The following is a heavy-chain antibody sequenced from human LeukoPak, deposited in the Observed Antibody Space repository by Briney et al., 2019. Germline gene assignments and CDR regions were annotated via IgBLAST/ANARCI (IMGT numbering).Heavy chain of an antibody. V-gene: IGHV3-48*04. Sequence: GGSLRLSCAASGFTFSSYSMNWVRQAPGKGLEWVSYISSSSSTIYYADSVKGPFTISRDNAKNSLYLQMNSLRAEDTAVYYCARGDIVVVPAAIFHYMDVWGKGTTVTVSS. D-gene: IGHD2-2*01. CDR2: ISSSSSTI. J-gene: IGHJ6*03. CDR1: GFTFSSYS. CDR3: ARGDIVVVPAAIFHYMDV.